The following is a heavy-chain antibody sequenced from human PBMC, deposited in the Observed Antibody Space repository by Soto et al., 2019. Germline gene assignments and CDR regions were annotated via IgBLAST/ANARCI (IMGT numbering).Heavy chain of an antibody. Sequence: PSETLSLTCTVSGGSISSYYWSLIRQHPGKGLEWIGYIYYSGSTYYNPSLKSRVTISVDTSKNQFSLKLSSVTAADTAVYYCARAEGIVATIFYWGQGTLVTVSS. CDR1: GGSISSYY. CDR3: ARAEGIVATIFY. CDR2: IYYSGST. D-gene: IGHD5-12*01. J-gene: IGHJ4*02. V-gene: IGHV4-59*06.